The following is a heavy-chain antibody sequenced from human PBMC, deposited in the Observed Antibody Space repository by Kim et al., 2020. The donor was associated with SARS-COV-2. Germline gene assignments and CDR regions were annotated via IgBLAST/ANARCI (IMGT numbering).Heavy chain of an antibody. CDR1: GGSISSGGYY. CDR2: IYYSGST. V-gene: IGHV4-31*03. J-gene: IGHJ5*02. CDR3: ARGLKIAAAGSWFDP. Sequence: SETLSLTCTVSGGSISSGGYYWSWIRQHPGKGLEWIGYIYYSGSTYYNPSLKSRVTISVDTSKNQFSLKLSSVTAADTAVYYCARGLKIAAAGSWFDPWGQGTLVTVSS. D-gene: IGHD6-13*01.